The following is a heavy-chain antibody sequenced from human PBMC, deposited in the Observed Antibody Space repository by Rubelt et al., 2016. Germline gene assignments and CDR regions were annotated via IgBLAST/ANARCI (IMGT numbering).Heavy chain of an antibody. V-gene: IGHV4-38-2*02. Sequence: QVQLQESGPGLVKPSETLSLTCTVSGYSISSGYYWGWIRQPPGKGLEWIGSIYHSGSTYYNPSLKSRVTISVDTSKNQFSLKLSSVTAADTAVYYCARDHGYNFGLDYWGQGTLVTVSS. CDR2: IYHSGST. CDR1: GYSISSGYY. D-gene: IGHD5-24*01. J-gene: IGHJ4*02. CDR3: ARDHGYNFGLDY.